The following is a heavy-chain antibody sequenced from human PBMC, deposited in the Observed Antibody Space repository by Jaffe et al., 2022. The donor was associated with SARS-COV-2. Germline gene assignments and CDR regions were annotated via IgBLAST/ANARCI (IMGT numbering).Heavy chain of an antibody. CDR3: ASRCIGARPCSSRNWFDP. V-gene: IGHV3-48*02. CDR1: GFSFSDYS. D-gene: IGHD6-6*01. CDR2: INSAATTL. J-gene: IGHJ5*02. Sequence: EVQLVESGGNLVQPGGSLRLSCTASGFSFSDYSMNWVRQAPGKGLEWIAYINSAATTLYYADSVKGRFTISRDNAKRSLYLEMNSLRDEDTAIYYCASRCIGARPCSSRNWFDPWGQGTLVTVSS.